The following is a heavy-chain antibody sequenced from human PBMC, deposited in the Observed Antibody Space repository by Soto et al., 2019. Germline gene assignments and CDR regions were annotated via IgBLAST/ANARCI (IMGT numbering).Heavy chain of an antibody. CDR2: IVPIFGSA. Sequence: GASVKVSCKASGGTFSSYAISWVRQAPGQGLEWMGGIVPIFGSANYAQRFQGRVTITADESTSSAYMELNSLRSEDTAVYYCARGIPVTEALLGYFDYWGQGTLVTVSS. CDR3: ARGIPVTEALLGYFDY. V-gene: IGHV1-69*13. J-gene: IGHJ4*02. D-gene: IGHD4-4*01. CDR1: GGTFSSYA.